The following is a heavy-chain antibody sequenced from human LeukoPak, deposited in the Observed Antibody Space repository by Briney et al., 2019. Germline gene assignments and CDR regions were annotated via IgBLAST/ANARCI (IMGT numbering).Heavy chain of an antibody. D-gene: IGHD1-26*01. V-gene: IGHV1-69-2*01. CDR2: VDPDDGET. Sequence: ASVKISCKVSGYTFTDYYMHWVQQAPGKGLEWMGLVDPDDGETIYAEKFQGRVTITADTSTDTAYMELSSLRSEDTAVYYCATSPKVGATIGAFDIWGQGTMVTVSS. J-gene: IGHJ3*02. CDR1: GYTFTDYY. CDR3: ATSPKVGATIGAFDI.